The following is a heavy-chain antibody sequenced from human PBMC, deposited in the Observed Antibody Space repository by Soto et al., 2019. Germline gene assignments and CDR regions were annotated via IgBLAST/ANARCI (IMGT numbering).Heavy chain of an antibody. CDR3: ASSSGRTDAFDI. CDR2: MNPNSGNT. V-gene: IGHV1-8*01. CDR1: GYTFTSYD. D-gene: IGHD6-19*01. Sequence: RASVKVSCKASGYTFTSYDINWVRQATGQGLEWMGWMNPNSGNTGYAQKFQGRVTMTRNTSISTAYMELSSLRSEDTAVYYCASSSGRTDAFDIWGQGTMVTVSS. J-gene: IGHJ3*02.